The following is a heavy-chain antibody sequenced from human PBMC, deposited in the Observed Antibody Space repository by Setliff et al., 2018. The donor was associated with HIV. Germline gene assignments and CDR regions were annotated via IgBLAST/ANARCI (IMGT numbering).Heavy chain of an antibody. J-gene: IGHJ6*03. V-gene: IGHV4-59*11. D-gene: IGHD2-15*01. CDR2: VYNSGTT. Sequence: SETLSLTCTVSGASSSSHYWSWIRQPPGKAPEWIGYVYNSGTTKYNPSLKSRVTISVDTSKNQFSLRLNSVTAADTAVYYWAKTVVLTPYVSYYHYMDVWGTGATVTVSS. CDR1: GASSSSHY. CDR3: AKTVVLTPYVSYYHYMDV.